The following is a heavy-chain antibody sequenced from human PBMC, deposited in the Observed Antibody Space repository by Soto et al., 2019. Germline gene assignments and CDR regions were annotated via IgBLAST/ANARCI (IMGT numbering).Heavy chain of an antibody. D-gene: IGHD6-13*01. V-gene: IGHV3-66*01. CDR2: IYSGGST. CDR1: GFTFSSDA. J-gene: IGHJ3*02. Sequence: GGSLRLSCAATGFTFSSDAMNWVRQTPGKGLEWVSLIYSGGSTYYADSVKGRFTISRDSSKNTLYLQMNSLRAEDTAMYYCARGLQQLTYAFDIWGQGTMVTVSS. CDR3: ARGLQQLTYAFDI.